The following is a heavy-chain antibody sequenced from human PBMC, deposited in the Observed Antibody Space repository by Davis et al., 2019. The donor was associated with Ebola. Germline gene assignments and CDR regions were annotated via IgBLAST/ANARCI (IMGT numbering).Heavy chain of an antibody. V-gene: IGHV1-69*13. D-gene: IGHD2-21*02. Sequence: SVKVSCKASGGTFSSYAISWVRQAPGQGLEWMGGIIPIFGTANYAQKFQGRVTITADESTSTAYMGLGSLRSEDTAAYYCARGPVTPSLTNYYGMDVWGQGTTVTVSS. CDR1: GGTFSSYA. J-gene: IGHJ6*02. CDR2: IIPIFGTA. CDR3: ARGPVTPSLTNYYGMDV.